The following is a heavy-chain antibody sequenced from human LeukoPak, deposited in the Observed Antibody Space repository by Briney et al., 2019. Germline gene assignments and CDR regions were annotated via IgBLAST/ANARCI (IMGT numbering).Heavy chain of an antibody. CDR2: ISSSSSTI. CDR3: ARAFYDSSGYYHFDY. D-gene: IGHD3-22*01. CDR1: GFTFSSYS. Sequence: PGGSLRLSCAASGFTFSSYSMNWVRQAPGKGLEWVSYISSSSSTIYYADSVKGRSTISRDNAKNSLYLQMNSLRDEDTAVYYCARAFYDSSGYYHFDYWGQGTLVTVSS. V-gene: IGHV3-48*02. J-gene: IGHJ4*02.